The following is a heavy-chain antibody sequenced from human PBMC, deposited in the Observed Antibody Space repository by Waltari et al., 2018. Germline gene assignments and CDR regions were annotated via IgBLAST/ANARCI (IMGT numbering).Heavy chain of an antibody. CDR3: ARGGGGSGRNPVYYYYYMDV. D-gene: IGHD3-10*01. CDR1: GYSISSGYY. Sequence: QVQLQESGPGLVKPSETLSLTCAVSGYSISSGYYWGWIRQPPGKGLEWIGSIYHSGSTYYNPSLKSRVTISVDTSKNQFSLKLSSVTAADTAVYYCARGGGGSGRNPVYYYYYMDVWGKGTTVTVSS. V-gene: IGHV4-38-2*01. J-gene: IGHJ6*03. CDR2: IYHSGST.